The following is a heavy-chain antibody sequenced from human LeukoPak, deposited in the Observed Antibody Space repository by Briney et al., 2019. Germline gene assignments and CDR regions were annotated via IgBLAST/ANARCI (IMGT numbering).Heavy chain of an antibody. V-gene: IGHV1-46*01. J-gene: IGHJ5*02. Sequence: ASVKVSCKASGYTFTSYHMHWVRQAPGQGLEWMGIINPSGGSTSYAQKFQGRVTMTRDTSTSTVYMELSSLRSEDTAVYYCARVSAPPDYGDYVSENWFDPWGQGTLVTVSS. D-gene: IGHD4-17*01. CDR2: INPSGGST. CDR3: ARVSAPPDYGDYVSENWFDP. CDR1: GYTFTSYH.